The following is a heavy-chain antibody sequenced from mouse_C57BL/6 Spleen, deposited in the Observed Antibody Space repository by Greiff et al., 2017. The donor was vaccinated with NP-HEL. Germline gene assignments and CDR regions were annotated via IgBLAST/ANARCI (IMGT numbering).Heavy chain of an antibody. V-gene: IGHV1-82*01. CDR3: ARDDGGPYAMDY. J-gene: IGHJ4*01. Sequence: QVQLKESGPELVKPGASVKISCKASGYAFSSSWMNWVKQRPGKGLEWIGRIYPGDGDTNYNGKFKGKATLTADKSSSTAYMQLSSLTSEDSAVYFCARDDGGPYAMDYWGQGTSVTVSS. D-gene: IGHD2-3*01. CDR2: IYPGDGDT. CDR1: GYAFSSSW.